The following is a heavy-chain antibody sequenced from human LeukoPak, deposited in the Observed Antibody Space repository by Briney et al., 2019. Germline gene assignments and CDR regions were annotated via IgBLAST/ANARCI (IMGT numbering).Heavy chain of an antibody. CDR3: AKDPHTGYSFAY. D-gene: IGHD5-18*01. CDR2: LSGSGGST. V-gene: IGHV3-23*01. J-gene: IGHJ4*02. Sequence: GGSLRLSCVFSGFTFSCYAMSWVRQAPGKGLEWVSSLSGSGGSTYYADSVKGRFTISRDNSKNTLYLHMNSLRVEDTAVYYCAKDPHTGYSFAYWGQGTLVTVSS. CDR1: GFTFSCYA.